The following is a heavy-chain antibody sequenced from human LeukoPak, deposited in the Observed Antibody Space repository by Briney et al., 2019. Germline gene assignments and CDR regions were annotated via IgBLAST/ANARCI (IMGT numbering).Heavy chain of an antibody. CDR3: ARDGGYGDLR. Sequence: SETLSLTCTVSGGSISSYYWSWIRQPPGKGLEWIGYIYYSGSTNYNPSLKSRVTISVDTSKNQFSLKLSSVTAADTAVYYCARDGGYGDLRWGQGTLVTVSS. J-gene: IGHJ4*02. CDR2: IYYSGST. V-gene: IGHV4-59*01. CDR1: GGSISSYY. D-gene: IGHD4-17*01.